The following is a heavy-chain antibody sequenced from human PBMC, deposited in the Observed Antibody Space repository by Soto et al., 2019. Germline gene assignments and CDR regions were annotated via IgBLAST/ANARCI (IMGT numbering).Heavy chain of an antibody. CDR1: GFTFSTFG. CDR3: ASAVRRAGGWDFDY. J-gene: IGHJ4*02. Sequence: QVQLVESGGGVVQPGRSLRLSCAASGFTFSTFGMHWVRQAPGKGLEWVAAISYDGSNKYYADSVKGRFTSSRDNSKHTLYLQMNGLRAEDTAVYYCASAVRRAGGWDFDYWGQGTLVTVSS. D-gene: IGHD1-26*01. V-gene: IGHV3-30*03. CDR2: ISYDGSNK.